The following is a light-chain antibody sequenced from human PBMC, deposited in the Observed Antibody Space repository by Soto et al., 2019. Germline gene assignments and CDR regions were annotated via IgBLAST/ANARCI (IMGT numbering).Light chain of an antibody. CDR1: QSISSW. V-gene: IGKV1-5*03. J-gene: IGKJ1*01. Sequence: DIQMTQSPSTLSASVGDRVTITCLASQSISSWLAWYQQKPGKAPKLLIYKASSLQSGAPSRFSGSGSGTEFTLTISSLQPDDFATYYCHQYKTYWTFGHGTKV. CDR2: KAS. CDR3: HQYKTYWT.